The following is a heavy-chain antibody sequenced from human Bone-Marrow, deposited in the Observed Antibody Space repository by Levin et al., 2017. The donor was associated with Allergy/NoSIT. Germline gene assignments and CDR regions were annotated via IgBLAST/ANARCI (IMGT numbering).Heavy chain of an antibody. J-gene: IGHJ4*02. Sequence: SLTTNGVGVGWVRPPPGKALEWLALIYWDDDKRYNPSLKSRLTVTKDTSNNRVVLTMANMDPVDTATYYCTAAFDYWGPGTVVIVSS. V-gene: IGHV2-5*02. CDR2: IYWDDDK. CDR1: SLTTNGVG. CDR3: TAAFDY.